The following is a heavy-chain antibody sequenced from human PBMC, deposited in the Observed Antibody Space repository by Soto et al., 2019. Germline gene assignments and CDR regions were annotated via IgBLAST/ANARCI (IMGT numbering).Heavy chain of an antibody. Sequence: QVQLVQSGAEVKKPGASVKVSCKASGYTFTSYGISWVRQAPGQGLEWMGWISAYNGNTNYAQKLQGRVTMTTDTFTSXAYMELRSLRSDDTAVYYCAREALLRLYYYYGMDVWGQGTTVTVSS. D-gene: IGHD1-26*01. CDR1: GYTFTSYG. CDR3: AREALLRLYYYYGMDV. J-gene: IGHJ6*02. V-gene: IGHV1-18*01. CDR2: ISAYNGNT.